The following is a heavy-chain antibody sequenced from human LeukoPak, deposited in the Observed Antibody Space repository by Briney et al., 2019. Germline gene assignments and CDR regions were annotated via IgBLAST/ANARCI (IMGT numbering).Heavy chain of an antibody. J-gene: IGHJ3*02. CDR3: TRVYSSAYGSFDI. V-gene: IGHV3-73*01. Sequence: GGSLRLSCTASGLTFSGSDIHWVRQASGKGLEWVGRIRSKTNNYATAYAVSVRGRFTISRDDSKSTAYLQMNSLKTEDTAIYYCTRVYSSAYGSFDIWGQGTMVTVSS. CDR2: IRSKTNNYAT. D-gene: IGHD6-19*01. CDR1: GLTFSGSD.